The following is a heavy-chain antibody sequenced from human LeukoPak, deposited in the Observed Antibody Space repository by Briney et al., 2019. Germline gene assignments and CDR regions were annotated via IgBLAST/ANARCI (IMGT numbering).Heavy chain of an antibody. Sequence: ASVKVSCKASGGTFSSYAISWVRQAPGQGLEWMGGIIPIFGTANHAQKFQGRVTITTDESTSTAYMELSSLRSEDTAVYYCARSSWRSAWYYYMDVWGKGTTVTVSS. CDR3: ARSSWRSAWYYYMDV. CDR2: IIPIFGTA. CDR1: GGTFSSYA. J-gene: IGHJ6*03. D-gene: IGHD3-3*01. V-gene: IGHV1-69*05.